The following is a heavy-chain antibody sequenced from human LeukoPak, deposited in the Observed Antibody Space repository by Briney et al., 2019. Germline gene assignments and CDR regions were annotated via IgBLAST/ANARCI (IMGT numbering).Heavy chain of an antibody. CDR2: IYHSGST. Sequence: PSETLSLTCTVSGGSISSGGYYWSWIRQPPGKGLEWIGYIYHSGSTYYNPSLKSRVTISVDRSKNQFSLKLSSVTAADTAVYYCARDTPAYSSSSGAFDIWGQGTMVTVSS. D-gene: IGHD6-6*01. V-gene: IGHV4-30-2*01. CDR1: GGSISSGGYY. CDR3: ARDTPAYSSSSGAFDI. J-gene: IGHJ3*02.